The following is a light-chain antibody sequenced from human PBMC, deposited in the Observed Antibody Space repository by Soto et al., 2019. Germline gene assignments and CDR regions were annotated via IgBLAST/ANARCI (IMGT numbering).Light chain of an antibody. Sequence: DIQMTQSPSTLSASAGDRVTITCRASQSISSWLAWYQQKPGKAPKLLIYEASSLQSGVPSRFSGSGSGTEFTLTISSLQPDDFATYYGQQSNTYPWTFGQGTKVDIK. CDR2: EAS. CDR1: QSISSW. CDR3: QQSNTYPWT. J-gene: IGKJ1*01. V-gene: IGKV1-5*03.